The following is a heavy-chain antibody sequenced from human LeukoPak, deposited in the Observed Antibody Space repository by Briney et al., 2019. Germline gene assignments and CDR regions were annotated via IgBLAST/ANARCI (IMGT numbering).Heavy chain of an antibody. D-gene: IGHD2-15*01. J-gene: IGHJ6*03. CDR1: GFTFSSYC. V-gene: IGHV3-21*01. CDR3: AKDWRRIVVVGPITRHGNYMDV. CDR2: ISSSSSYI. Sequence: GGSLRLSCAASGFTFSSYCMNWVRQAPGKGLEWVSFISSSSSYIYYADSLKGRFTISRDNSKNTLYLQMNSLRPEDTAVYYCAKDWRRIVVVGPITRHGNYMDVWGKGTTVTISS.